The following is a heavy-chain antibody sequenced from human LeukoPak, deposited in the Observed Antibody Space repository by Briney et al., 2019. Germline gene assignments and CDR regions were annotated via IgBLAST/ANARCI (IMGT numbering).Heavy chain of an antibody. J-gene: IGHJ1*01. V-gene: IGHV1-69*05. CDR2: IIPIFGTA. D-gene: IGHD1-26*01. CDR1: GGTFSSYA. CDR3: ARGPQYSGSYYLYFQH. Sequence: SVKVSCKASGGTFSSYAISWVRQAPGQGLEWMGGIIPIFGTANYAQKFQGRVTITTDESTSTAYMELSSLRSEDTAVYYCARGPQYSGSYYLYFQHWGQGTLVTVSS.